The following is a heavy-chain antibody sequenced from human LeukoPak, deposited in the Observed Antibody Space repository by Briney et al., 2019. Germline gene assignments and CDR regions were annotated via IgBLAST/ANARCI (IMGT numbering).Heavy chain of an antibody. CDR2: INPNSGGT. V-gene: IGHV1-2*02. Sequence: GASVKVSCKASGYTFTGYYVHWVRQSPGQGLEWMGWINPNSGGTNYAQKFQGRVTMTRDTSISTAYMELSRLRSDDTAVYYCARGGPALRWELLRNYYYYYYMDVWGKGTTVTVSS. D-gene: IGHD1-26*01. CDR1: GYTFTGYY. J-gene: IGHJ6*03. CDR3: ARGGPALRWELLRNYYYYYYMDV.